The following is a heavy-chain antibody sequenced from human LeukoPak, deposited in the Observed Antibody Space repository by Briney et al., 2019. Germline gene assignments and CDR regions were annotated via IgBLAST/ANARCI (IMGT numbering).Heavy chain of an antibody. Sequence: GGSLRLSCAASGFTFSSYAMHWVRQAPGKGLEWVAVISYDGSNKYYADSVKGRFTISRDNSKNTLYLQMNSLRAEDTAVYYCARDRRDFWSGLYYCYGMDVWGQGTTVTVSS. CDR2: ISYDGSNK. CDR3: ARDRRDFWSGLYYCYGMDV. J-gene: IGHJ6*02. CDR1: GFTFSSYA. V-gene: IGHV3-30-3*01. D-gene: IGHD3-3*01.